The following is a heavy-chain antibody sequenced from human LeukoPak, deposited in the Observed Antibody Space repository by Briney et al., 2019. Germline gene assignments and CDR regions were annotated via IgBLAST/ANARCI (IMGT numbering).Heavy chain of an antibody. CDR3: VREGAHCSATSCYGFRAFDI. CDR1: GFTSSTYW. V-gene: IGHV3-7*01. Sequence: GGSLRLSCAGSGFTSSTYWMSSVRQAPRKGLEWVANIKQDGGEKYYVDSVKGRFTISRDNAKNALYLQMNSLRAEDTAGYHCVREGAHCSATSCYGFRAFDIWGQGTMVTVSS. D-gene: IGHD2-2*01. CDR2: IKQDGGEK. J-gene: IGHJ3*02.